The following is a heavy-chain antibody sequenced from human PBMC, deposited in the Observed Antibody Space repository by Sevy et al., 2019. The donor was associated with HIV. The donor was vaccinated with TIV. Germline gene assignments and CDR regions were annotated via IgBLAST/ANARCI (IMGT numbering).Heavy chain of an antibody. Sequence: SETLSLTCTVSGGSLNSYFWSWIRQPPGKGLEWVGYIYYSGTTNYGPPLKSRVTMSVDTSRRRFSLRLNSVTAADTAVYYCARHPSVYGDSLVFDSWGQGALVTVSS. CDR1: GGSLNSYF. V-gene: IGHV4-59*12. CDR2: IYYSGTT. D-gene: IGHD4-17*01. J-gene: IGHJ4*02. CDR3: ARHPSVYGDSLVFDS.